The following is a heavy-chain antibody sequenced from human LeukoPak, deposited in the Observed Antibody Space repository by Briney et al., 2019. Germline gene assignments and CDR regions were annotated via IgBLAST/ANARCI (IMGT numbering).Heavy chain of an antibody. V-gene: IGHV3-23*01. CDR2: ISGSGGST. Sequence: GGSLRPSCAASGFTFSNYGMHWVRQAPGKGLEWVSAISGSGGSTYYADSVKGRFTISRDNSKNTLYLQMNSLRAEDTAVYYCAKDYNWLYYFDYWGQGTLVTVSS. J-gene: IGHJ4*02. D-gene: IGHD1-1*01. CDR3: AKDYNWLYYFDY. CDR1: GFTFSNYG.